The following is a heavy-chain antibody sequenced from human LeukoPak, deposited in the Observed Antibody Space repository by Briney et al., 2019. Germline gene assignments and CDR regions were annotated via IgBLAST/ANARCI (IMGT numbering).Heavy chain of an antibody. J-gene: IGHJ3*02. Sequence: SGESLRISCKGSGSSFTSNWISWVRQMPGKGLEWMGYIDPSDSYTNYSPSFQGQVTISADKSISTAYLQWSSLKASDTAMYYCARHLLPDLQYDILTGYYTGDAFDIWGQGTMVTVSS. CDR2: IDPSDSYT. D-gene: IGHD3-9*01. V-gene: IGHV5-10-1*04. CDR1: GSSFTSNW. CDR3: ARHLLPDLQYDILTGYYTGDAFDI.